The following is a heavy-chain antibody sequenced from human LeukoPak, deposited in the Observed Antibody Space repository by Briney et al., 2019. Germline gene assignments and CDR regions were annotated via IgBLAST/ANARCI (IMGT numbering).Heavy chain of an antibody. V-gene: IGHV4-61*02. CDR2: IYTSGST. J-gene: IGHJ6*03. D-gene: IGHD6-19*01. Sequence: SETLSLTCTVSGGSISSGGYYWSWIRQPAGKGLEWIGRIYTSGSTNYNPSLKSRVTISVDTSKNQFSLKLSSVTAADTAVYYCARAEVQWLPRDYYYYMDVWGKGTTVTVSS. CDR3: ARAEVQWLPRDYYYYMDV. CDR1: GGSISSGGYY.